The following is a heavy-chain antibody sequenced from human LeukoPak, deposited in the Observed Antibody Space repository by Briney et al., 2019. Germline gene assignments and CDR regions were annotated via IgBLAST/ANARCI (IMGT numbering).Heavy chain of an antibody. J-gene: IGHJ4*02. V-gene: IGHV4-59*08. Sequence: SETLSLTCTVSGGSISSYYWSWIRQSPGKGLEWIGYIYYSGSTNYNPSLKSRVTISVDTSKNQFPLKLSSVTAADTAVYYCARGYGDYIFDYWGQGTLVTVSS. CDR1: GGSISSYY. D-gene: IGHD4-17*01. CDR3: ARGYGDYIFDY. CDR2: IYYSGST.